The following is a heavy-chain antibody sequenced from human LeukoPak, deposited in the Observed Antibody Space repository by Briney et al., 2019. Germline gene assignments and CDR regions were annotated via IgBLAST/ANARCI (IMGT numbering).Heavy chain of an antibody. Sequence: WASVKVSCKASGGTFRSYAISWVRQAPGQGLEWMGRIIPIFGIANYAQKFQGRVTITADKSTSTACIELSSLRSEDTAVYYCAPYYYGSGSYYQPVDYWGQGTLVTVSS. CDR2: IIPIFGIA. J-gene: IGHJ4*02. D-gene: IGHD3-10*01. V-gene: IGHV1-69*04. CDR1: GGTFRSYA. CDR3: APYYYGSGSYYQPVDY.